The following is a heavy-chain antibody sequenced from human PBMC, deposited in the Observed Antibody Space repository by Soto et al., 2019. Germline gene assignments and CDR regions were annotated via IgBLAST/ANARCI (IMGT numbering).Heavy chain of an antibody. Sequence: GASVKVSCKASGYTFTSSGISWVRQAPGQGPEWMGWISTYNGNTNYAQNLQGRVTMTTDTSTSTAYMELRGLRSDDTAVYYCVRTVAGYFDYWGQGTLVTVSS. CDR3: VRTVAGYFDY. CDR2: ISTYNGNT. V-gene: IGHV1-18*01. J-gene: IGHJ4*02. CDR1: GYTFTSSG. D-gene: IGHD6-19*01.